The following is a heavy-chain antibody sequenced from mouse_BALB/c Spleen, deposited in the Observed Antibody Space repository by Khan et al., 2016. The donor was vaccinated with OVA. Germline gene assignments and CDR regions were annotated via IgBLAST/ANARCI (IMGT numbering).Heavy chain of an antibody. D-gene: IGHD3-1*01. Sequence: QVQLKQSGAELVKPGASVKMSCKASGYTFTSYTMHWVKQRPGQGLEWIGYINPSSGYTKYNQKFKDKGTLTADKSSSTAYMQLSSLTSEDSAVYYCARKSTRASYWGQGTTLTVSS. V-gene: IGHV1-4*01. J-gene: IGHJ2*01. CDR1: GYTFTSYT. CDR2: INPSSGYT. CDR3: ARKSTRASY.